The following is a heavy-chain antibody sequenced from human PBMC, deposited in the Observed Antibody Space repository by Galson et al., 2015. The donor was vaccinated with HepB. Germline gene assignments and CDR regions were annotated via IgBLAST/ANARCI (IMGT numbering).Heavy chain of an antibody. CDR1: GFTFSSYD. CDR3: ARGRGRGWLDP. Sequence: SLRLSCAASGFTFSSYDMHWVRQGTGKGLEWVSAIGTAGDPYYPGSVKGRFTISRENAKNFLYLEMNSLRAGDTAVYYCARGRGRGWLDPWGQGTLVTVSS. CDR2: IGTAGDP. V-gene: IGHV3-13*05. J-gene: IGHJ5*02.